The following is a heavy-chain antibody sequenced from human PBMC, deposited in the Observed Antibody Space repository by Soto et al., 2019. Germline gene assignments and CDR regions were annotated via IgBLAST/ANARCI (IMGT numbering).Heavy chain of an antibody. J-gene: IGHJ6*03. D-gene: IGHD1-20*01. CDR2: ISGSGGST. Sequence: QLGGSLRLSCAASGFTFSSYAMSWVRQAPGKGLEWVSAISGSGGSTYYADSVKGRFTISRDNSKNTLYLQMNSLRAEDTAVYYCAKDLQQYNWNGDYMDVWGKGTTVTVSS. V-gene: IGHV3-23*01. CDR3: AKDLQQYNWNGDYMDV. CDR1: GFTFSSYA.